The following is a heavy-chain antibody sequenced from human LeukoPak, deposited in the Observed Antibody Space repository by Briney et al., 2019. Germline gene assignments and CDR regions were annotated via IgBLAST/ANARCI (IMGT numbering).Heavy chain of an antibody. D-gene: IGHD5-18*01. Sequence: PGGSLRPSCAASGFTFSSCTMNWVRQAPGKGLQWVSTVSASSNIHYSESVKGRFTISRDNARNSLYLQMNSLRDEDTAVYYCVRDALHTAHFDYWGQGTLVTVSS. V-gene: IGHV3-48*02. CDR1: GFTFSSCT. CDR2: VSASSNI. J-gene: IGHJ4*02. CDR3: VRDALHTAHFDY.